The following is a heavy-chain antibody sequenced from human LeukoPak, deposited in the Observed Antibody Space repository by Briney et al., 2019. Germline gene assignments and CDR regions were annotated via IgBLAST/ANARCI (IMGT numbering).Heavy chain of an antibody. D-gene: IGHD3-22*01. CDR3: ARVSRGRDSTGEPTFYFDY. CDR2: KYYRSKWYH. Sequence: SQTPSPTSAISGDSVSIYTANWDWSRQPPSKGLEWLGRKYYRSKWYHDYAVSVKSRITINPDTSKNQFSLQLNSVTPEVTAVYYCARVSRGRDSTGEPTFYFDYWGQGALVTVSS. J-gene: IGHJ4*02. V-gene: IGHV6-1*01. CDR1: GDSVSIYTAN.